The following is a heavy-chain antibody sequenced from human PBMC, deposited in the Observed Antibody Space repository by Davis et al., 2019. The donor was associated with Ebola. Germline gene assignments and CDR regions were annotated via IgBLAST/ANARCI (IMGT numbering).Heavy chain of an antibody. D-gene: IGHD1-26*01. CDR1: GFTFITYG. Sequence: GESLKISCAASGFTFITYGMHWVRQAPGKGLEWVSTISGSGGSTYYADSVKGRFTISRDNSKNTLYLQMNSLRAEDTAVYYCAIPQVGVGATAFDYWGQGTLVTVSS. V-gene: IGHV3-23*01. CDR2: ISGSGGST. CDR3: AIPQVGVGATAFDY. J-gene: IGHJ4*02.